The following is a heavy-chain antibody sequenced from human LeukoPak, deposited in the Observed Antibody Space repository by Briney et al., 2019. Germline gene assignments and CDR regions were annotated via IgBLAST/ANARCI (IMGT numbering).Heavy chain of an antibody. CDR3: ARSGLLPAGGSYFDY. CDR1: GYTFIDYY. Sequence: GASLNVSCKASGYTFIDYYLHWVRQAPGQGLEWMGWINPNSGIVRYAQKFRGRVALTRDTSINTVYMEFTRLTSDDTAVYYCARSGLLPAGGSYFDYWGQGTLVTVSS. V-gene: IGHV1-2*02. CDR2: INPNSGIV. J-gene: IGHJ4*02. D-gene: IGHD1-26*01.